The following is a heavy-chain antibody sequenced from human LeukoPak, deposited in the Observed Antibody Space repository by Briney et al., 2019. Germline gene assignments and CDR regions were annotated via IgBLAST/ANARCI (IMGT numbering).Heavy chain of an antibody. J-gene: IGHJ4*02. Sequence: GESLKISCKGSGYRFSSYWIGWVRQMPGKGLEWMGIIYPGDYDTRYSPSFQGQVTISADRSISTAYLQWSSLTAADTAMCYCARLGPDHGGNSLVDYWGQGTLVTVSS. CDR3: ARLGPDHGGNSLVDY. CDR2: IYPGDYDT. V-gene: IGHV5-51*01. D-gene: IGHD4-23*01. CDR1: GYRFSSYW.